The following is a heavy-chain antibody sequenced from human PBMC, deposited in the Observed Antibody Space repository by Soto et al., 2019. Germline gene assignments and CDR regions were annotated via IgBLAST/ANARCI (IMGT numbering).Heavy chain of an antibody. D-gene: IGHD1-26*01. Sequence: QVQLVESGGGVVQPGRSLRLSCVASGFTFSSYGMHWVRQAPGKGLEWVAIISNDGSNTYYADSVNGRFTISRDNSKNTLYLQMNIMRAEDTSVYYCAKEGGLSGSYYISSSYYFDYWGQGTLVTVSS. CDR2: ISNDGSNT. CDR3: AKEGGLSGSYYISSSYYFDY. J-gene: IGHJ4*02. CDR1: GFTFSSYG. V-gene: IGHV3-30*18.